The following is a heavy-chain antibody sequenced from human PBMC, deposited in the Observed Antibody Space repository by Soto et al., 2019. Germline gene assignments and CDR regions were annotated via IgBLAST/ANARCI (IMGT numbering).Heavy chain of an antibody. CDR2: IYYTGKT. Sequence: QVQLQESGPGLVKPSQTLSLTCSVSGGYIHVDGYYWTWIRQRPGKGLEWMGYIYYTGKTYYNPSLESRLTMSVDRSKNQFSLRLTSVTAADTAVYFCGRDLTSNANCIDPWGQGTLVTVSS. D-gene: IGHD2-2*01. V-gene: IGHV4-30-4*01. CDR1: GGYIHVDGYY. J-gene: IGHJ5*02. CDR3: GRDLTSNANCIDP.